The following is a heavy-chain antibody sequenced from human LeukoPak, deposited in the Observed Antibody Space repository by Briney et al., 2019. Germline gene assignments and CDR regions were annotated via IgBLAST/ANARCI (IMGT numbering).Heavy chain of an antibody. D-gene: IGHD6-13*01. CDR2: IHYTGST. CDR3: TRETPGMGHFDS. Sequence: ASETLSLTCTVSGGSISGYYWMWIRQPPGKGLEWIGFIHYTGSTKYNPSLKSRVTMSVDTSKNQFSLNLNSVTAADTAVYFCTRETPGMGHFDSWGQGTPVTVYS. J-gene: IGHJ4*02. CDR1: GGSISGYY. V-gene: IGHV4-59*08.